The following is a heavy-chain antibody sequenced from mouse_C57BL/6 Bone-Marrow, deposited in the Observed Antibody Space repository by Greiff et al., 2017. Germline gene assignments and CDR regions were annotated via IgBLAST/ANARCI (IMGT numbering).Heavy chain of an antibody. D-gene: IGHD1-1*01. CDR1: GYTFTDYY. V-gene: IGHV1-75*01. J-gene: IGHJ2*01. CDR2: IFPGSGST. Sequence: VQLQQSGPELVKPGASVKISCKASGYTFTDYYINWVKQRPGQGLEWIGWIFPGSGSTYYNEKFKGKATPTVDKSSSTAYMSLSSLTSEDAAVYFCARDGITTVVAYYFDYWGQGTTLTVSS. CDR3: ARDGITTVVAYYFDY.